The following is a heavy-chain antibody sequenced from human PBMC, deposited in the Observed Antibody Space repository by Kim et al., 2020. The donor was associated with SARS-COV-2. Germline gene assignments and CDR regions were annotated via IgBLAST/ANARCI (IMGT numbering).Heavy chain of an antibody. Sequence: SETLSLTCSVSGVSLSSFYWSWIRQSAGKGLEWIGVIYGSGRTQSNPSFSSRVTMSMDTSKNQLSLQLTSVTAADTAIYYCARAPNLYGRFGPWGQGTLVTVAS. CDR1: GVSLSSFY. CDR3: ARAPNLYGRFGP. V-gene: IGHV4-4*07. D-gene: IGHD2-8*01. CDR2: IYGSGRT. J-gene: IGHJ5*02.